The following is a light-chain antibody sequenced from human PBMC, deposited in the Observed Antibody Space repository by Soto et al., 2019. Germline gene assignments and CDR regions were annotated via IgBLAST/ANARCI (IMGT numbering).Light chain of an antibody. CDR1: SNDVGGYNF. Sequence: QSAQTQPRSVSGSPGQSVTISCTGTSNDVGGYNFVSWYQQHPGKVPKLFIYDVSRRPSGVPDRFSGSKSGNTASLTISGLQAEDEADYYCSSYAGSYTLVFGGGTKLTVL. J-gene: IGLJ2*01. CDR3: SSYAGSYTLV. CDR2: DVS. V-gene: IGLV2-11*01.